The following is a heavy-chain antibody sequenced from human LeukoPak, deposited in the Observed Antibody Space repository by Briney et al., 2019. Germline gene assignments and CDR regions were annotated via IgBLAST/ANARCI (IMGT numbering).Heavy chain of an antibody. CDR2: IYYSGST. D-gene: IGHD5-18*01. V-gene: IGHV4-59*12. CDR1: GGSISSYY. J-gene: IGHJ3*02. CDR3: ARADVDTAMVTRVDAFDI. Sequence: SETLSLTCTVSGGSISSYYWSWIRQPPGKGLEWIGYIYYSGSTNYNPSLKRRVTISVDTSKNQFSLKLSSVTAADTAVYYCARADVDTAMVTRVDAFDIWGQGTMVTVSS.